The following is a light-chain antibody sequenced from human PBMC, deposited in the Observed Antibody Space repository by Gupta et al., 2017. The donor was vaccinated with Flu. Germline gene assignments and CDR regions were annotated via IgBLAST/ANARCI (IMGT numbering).Light chain of an antibody. CDR3: QQYNNWPPLT. Sequence: EIVLTQSPTIPSVSPGVRVTLSCRASHSIITNLAWYQQRPGLPPRLLVYGASTRATGVPARFSESGSGKEFTLTISSLQSEDSAIYYCQQYNNWPPLTFGGGAKVEIK. V-gene: IGKV3-15*01. J-gene: IGKJ4*02. CDR2: GAS. CDR1: HSIITN.